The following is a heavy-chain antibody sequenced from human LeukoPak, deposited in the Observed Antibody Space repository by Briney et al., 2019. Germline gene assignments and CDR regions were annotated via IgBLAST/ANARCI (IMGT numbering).Heavy chain of an antibody. Sequence: GGSLRLSCAASGFTVSSKYMSWVRQAPGKWLVWVSRIIGDGSSTTYADSVKGRFTISRDNAKNTVFLQMISLRAEDTAVYYCARDTGWYFDLWGRGTLVTVSS. J-gene: IGHJ2*01. CDR2: IIGDGSST. CDR3: ARDTGWYFDL. CDR1: GFTVSSKY. D-gene: IGHD4-17*01. V-gene: IGHV3-74*01.